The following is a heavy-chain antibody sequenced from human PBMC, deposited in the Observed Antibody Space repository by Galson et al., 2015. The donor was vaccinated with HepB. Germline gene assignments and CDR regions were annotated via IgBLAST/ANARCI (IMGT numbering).Heavy chain of an antibody. J-gene: IGHJ4*02. CDR2: ISIDGSMT. CDR3: ARRGFHLGLDS. V-gene: IGHV3-74*01. D-gene: IGHD3-10*01. Sequence: SLRLSCAASGFTFSRYWMHWVRQPPGKGLVWVSRISIDGSMTDYADSVKGRFTISRDNAKVYLQMDSLRADDTGVYYCARRGFHLGLDSWGQGTLVTVSS. CDR1: GFTFSRYW.